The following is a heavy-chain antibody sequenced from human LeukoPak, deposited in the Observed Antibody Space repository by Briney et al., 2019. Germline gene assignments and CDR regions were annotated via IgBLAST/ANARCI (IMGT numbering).Heavy chain of an antibody. CDR3: ARGTRGYGYYYHGMDV. CDR1: GGSFSGYY. J-gene: IGHJ6*02. D-gene: IGHD5-18*01. CDR2: INHSGST. V-gene: IGHV4-34*01. Sequence: SETLSLTCAVYGGSFSGYYWSWIRQPPGKGLEWIGEINHSGSTNYNPSLKSRVTISVDTSKNQFSLKLSSVTAADTAVYYCARGTRGYGYYYHGMDVWGQGTTVTVSS.